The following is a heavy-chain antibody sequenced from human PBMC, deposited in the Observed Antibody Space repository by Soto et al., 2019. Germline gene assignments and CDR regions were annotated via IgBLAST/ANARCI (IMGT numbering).Heavy chain of an antibody. CDR2: ISPMFGAA. CDR1: GGTFNTYA. J-gene: IGHJ4*02. CDR3: AREVQGPTPAFVY. Sequence: QVQLVQSGAEMKKPGSSVKVSCQSSGGTFNTYAMNWVRQAPGQGPEWMGDISPMFGAANYAPKFQGRVTVAADEATGTSYMQVSSLTSEDTAVYFCAREVQGPTPAFVYWCQGNVVTVPS. V-gene: IGHV1-69*19.